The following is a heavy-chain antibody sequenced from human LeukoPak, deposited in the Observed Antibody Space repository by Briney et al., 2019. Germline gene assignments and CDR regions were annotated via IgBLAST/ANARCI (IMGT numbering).Heavy chain of an antibody. J-gene: IGHJ4*02. D-gene: IGHD3-10*01. Sequence: GGSLRLSCAASGFTFSDSYMSWIRQAPGKGLEWVSYISSSGSIIYYTDSVKGRFTISRDNAKNSLYLQMNSLRAEDTAVYYCARETKRFGELLGGWQYYFDYWGQGTLVTVSS. CDR2: ISSSGSII. CDR1: GFTFSDSY. CDR3: ARETKRFGELLGGWQYYFDY. V-gene: IGHV3-11*04.